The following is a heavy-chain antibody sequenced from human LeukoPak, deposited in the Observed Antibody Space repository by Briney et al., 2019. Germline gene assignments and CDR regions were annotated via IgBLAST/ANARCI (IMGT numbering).Heavy chain of an antibody. J-gene: IGHJ4*02. CDR1: GDSISSSSYY. V-gene: IGHV4-39*01. CDR3: ARGLRHYDSSGYYYY. D-gene: IGHD3-22*01. Sequence: PSETLSLTCTVSGDSISSSSYYWGWLRQPPGKGLEWIVSIYYSGSTYYSPSLKSRVTISVDTSKNQFSLKLSSVTAADTAVYYCARGLRHYDSSGYYYYWGQGTLVTVSS. CDR2: IYYSGST.